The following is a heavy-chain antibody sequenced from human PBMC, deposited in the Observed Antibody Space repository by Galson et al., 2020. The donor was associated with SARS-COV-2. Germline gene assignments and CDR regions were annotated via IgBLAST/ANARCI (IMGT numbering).Heavy chain of an antibody. CDR1: GFTFSSYT. V-gene: IGHV3-30*01. CDR2: ITYQENNK. D-gene: IGHD5-12*01. Sequence: GESLKISCAASGFTFSSYTMHWVRQVPGKGLEWVALITYQENNKYYADSVKGRFTISRDYSKNMLYLQMNSLRAEDTAVYYCARDRPAARMVARLTGSLDYWGQGALVTVSS. CDR3: ARDRPAARMVARLTGSLDY. J-gene: IGHJ4*02.